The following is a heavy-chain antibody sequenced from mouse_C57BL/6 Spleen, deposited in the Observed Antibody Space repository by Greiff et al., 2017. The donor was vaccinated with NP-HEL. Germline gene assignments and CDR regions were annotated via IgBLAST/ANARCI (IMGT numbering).Heavy chain of an antibody. D-gene: IGHD1-1*02. V-gene: IGHV1-82*01. Sequence: QGQRKKSGQEWGKQGVSVKISCKASGYAFSSSWMNCVKQRPGKVLEPIGRTYPGDGDTHYPWTFKGPATLTADKSSSTAYMQLSSLTSEDSAVYFCARGSPFYYAMDYWGQGTSVTVSS. CDR2: TYPGDGDT. J-gene: IGHJ4*01. CDR3: ARGSPFYYAMDY. CDR1: GYAFSSSW.